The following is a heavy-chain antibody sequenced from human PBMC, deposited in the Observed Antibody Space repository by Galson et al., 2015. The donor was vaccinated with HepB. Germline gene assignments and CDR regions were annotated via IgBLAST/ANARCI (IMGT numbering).Heavy chain of an antibody. V-gene: IGHV3-21*06. J-gene: IGHJ5*02. Sequence: SLRLSCAASKFTFRNYNMNWVRQTPGKGMEWVASISYNSDNINYADSVKGRFTISRDNAKNSLYLQMNSLRAEDTAVYYCARDWGIAVSDTWWFDPWGQGTLVTVSS. D-gene: IGHD6-19*01. CDR3: ARDWGIAVSDTWWFDP. CDR1: KFTFRNYN. CDR2: ISYNSDNI.